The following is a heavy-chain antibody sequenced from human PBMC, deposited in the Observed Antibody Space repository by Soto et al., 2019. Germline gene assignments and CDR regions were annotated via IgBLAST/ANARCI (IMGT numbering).Heavy chain of an antibody. D-gene: IGHD3-3*01. CDR3: TTATYDDFWSGYRTGETDYYYYYMDV. CDR1: GFTFSNAW. J-gene: IGHJ6*03. V-gene: IGHV3-15*01. CDR2: IKSKTDGGTT. Sequence: EVQLVESGGGLVKPGGSLRLSCAASGFTFSNAWMSWVRQAPGKGLEWVGRIKSKTDGGTTDYAAPVKGRFTISRDDSKSTLYLQMNSLKTEYTAVYYCTTATYDDFWSGYRTGETDYYYYYMDVWVKGTTVTVSS.